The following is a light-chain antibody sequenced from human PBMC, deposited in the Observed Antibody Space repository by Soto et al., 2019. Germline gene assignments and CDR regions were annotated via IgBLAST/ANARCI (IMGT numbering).Light chain of an antibody. CDR1: QSVITTW. CDR2: KTS. CDR3: HQFGASPLFI. J-gene: IGKJ3*01. V-gene: IGKV3-20*01. Sequence: EVVLTQSPGTLSLSPGDTATLSCKTSQSVITTWMAWYQQKLGQTPMLLIYKTSERATEIPDRFSGSGSGTDFTLNINGLEPEDFDMYNCHQFGASPLFIFGPGTNV.